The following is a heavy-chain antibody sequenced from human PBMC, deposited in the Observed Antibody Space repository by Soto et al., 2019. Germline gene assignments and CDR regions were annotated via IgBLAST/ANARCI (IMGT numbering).Heavy chain of an antibody. V-gene: IGHV3-33*01. D-gene: IGHD6-6*01. J-gene: IGHJ5*01. CDR3: ARDPSRPVPTCNFDS. Sequence: QVQLVESGGGVVQPVRSLRLSCAASGFTFSSYGMHWVRQAPGKGLEWVAVIWYDGSNKYYADSVKGRLTISRDNSQNTLYLQMNSLRAEGTAVYYCARDPSRPVPTCNFDSWGQGTLVTVSS. CDR2: IWYDGSNK. CDR1: GFTFSSYG.